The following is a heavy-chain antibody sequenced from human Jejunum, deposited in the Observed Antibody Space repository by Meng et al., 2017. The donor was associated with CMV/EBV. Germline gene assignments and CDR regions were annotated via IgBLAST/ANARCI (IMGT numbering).Heavy chain of an antibody. J-gene: IGHJ6*02. V-gene: IGHV3-21*01. D-gene: IGHD5-18*01. Sequence: GFSFSAFNMNWVRQAAGKGLEWVASISSTSSYIYYADSMKGRFTISRDNAKNSLYLQMNSLRAEDTAVYYCANQQPWNYYYGMEFWGQGTTVTVSS. CDR1: GFSFSAFN. CDR3: ANQQPWNYYYGMEF. CDR2: ISSTSSYI.